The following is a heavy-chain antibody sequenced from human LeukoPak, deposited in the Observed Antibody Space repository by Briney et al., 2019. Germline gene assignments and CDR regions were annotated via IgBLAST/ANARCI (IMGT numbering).Heavy chain of an antibody. D-gene: IGHD1-14*01. Sequence: PSETLSLTCTVSGGSISSSYWSWIPPPPGKGLEWIGYIYYSGSTNYNPSLKSRVTMSVDTSMNQFSLKLNSVTAADTAVYYCASAPNHYYFDYWGQGTLVTV. CDR3: ASAPNHYYFDY. J-gene: IGHJ4*02. V-gene: IGHV4-59*08. CDR1: GGSISSSY. CDR2: IYYSGST.